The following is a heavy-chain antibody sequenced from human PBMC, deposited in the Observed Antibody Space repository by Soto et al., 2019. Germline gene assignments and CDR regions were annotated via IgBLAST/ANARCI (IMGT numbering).Heavy chain of an antibody. J-gene: IGHJ3*02. D-gene: IGHD4-17*01. Sequence: QITLKESGPTLVKPTQTLTLTCTFSGFSLTKTGVGMGWLRQPPGKALEWLALVYWDDEKRYSPSLKSRPTITTDTSKNQVVLTMTHMDPVDTATYYCAHKSLGDYVVWAFDIWGQGTLVTVSS. CDR3: AHKSLGDYVVWAFDI. CDR1: GFSLTKTGVG. V-gene: IGHV2-5*02. CDR2: VYWDDEK.